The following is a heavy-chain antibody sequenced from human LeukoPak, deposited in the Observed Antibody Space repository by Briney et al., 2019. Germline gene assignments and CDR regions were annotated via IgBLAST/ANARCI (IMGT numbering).Heavy chain of an antibody. J-gene: IGHJ4*02. CDR1: GGSISSYY. CDR3: ARDHCSGGSCSFDY. CDR2: IYTSGST. V-gene: IGHV4-4*07. Sequence: PSDTLSLTCTLSGGSISSYYGSWIRHPAGRGLEWIGRIYTSGSTNYNPSLKSRVTMSVDTSKNQFSLKLSSVTAADTAVYYCARDHCSGGSCSFDYWGQGTLVTVSS. D-gene: IGHD2-15*01.